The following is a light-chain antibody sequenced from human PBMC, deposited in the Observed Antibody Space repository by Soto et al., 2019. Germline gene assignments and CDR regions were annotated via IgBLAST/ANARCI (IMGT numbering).Light chain of an antibody. CDR2: AGS. J-gene: IGKJ1*01. CDR3: QQANSFPS. V-gene: IGKV1-12*02. CDR1: QSISSW. Sequence: IQMTQSPSSVSASIGDRVTITCRASQSISSWLAWYQQKPGKAPNLLIYAGSTLQSGVPSRFSGSGSGTDFTLTISTLQPEDFATYYCQQANSFPSFGQGTKVEIK.